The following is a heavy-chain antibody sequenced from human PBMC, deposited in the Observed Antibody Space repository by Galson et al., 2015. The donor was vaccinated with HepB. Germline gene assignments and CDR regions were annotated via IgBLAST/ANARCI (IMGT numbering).Heavy chain of an antibody. CDR1: GFTFSNAW. D-gene: IGHD6-6*01. V-gene: IGHV3-15*07. J-gene: IGHJ4*02. CDR2: IKSKTDGGTR. Sequence: SLRLSCAASGFTFSNAWMNWVRQAPGKGLEWVGRIKSKTDGGTRDYAAPVKDIFTISRDDSKNTLFLEMNSLKTEDTAVYYCTIDLGAARRNGAVDYWGQGTLVTVSS. CDR3: TIDLGAARRNGAVDY.